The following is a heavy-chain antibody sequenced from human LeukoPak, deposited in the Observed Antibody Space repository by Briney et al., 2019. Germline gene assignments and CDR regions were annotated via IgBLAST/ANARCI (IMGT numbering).Heavy chain of an antibody. CDR3: AKDGFTYCSSTSCYGGYFDY. CDR1: GFTFSSYG. J-gene: IGHJ4*02. D-gene: IGHD2-2*01. V-gene: IGHV3-30*02. CDR2: IRYDGSNK. Sequence: GSLRLSCAASGFTFSSYGMHWVRQAPGKGPEWVAFIRYDGSNKYYADSVKGRFTISRDNSKNTLYLQMNSLRAEDTAVYYCAKDGFTYCSSTSCYGGYFDYWGQGTLVTVSS.